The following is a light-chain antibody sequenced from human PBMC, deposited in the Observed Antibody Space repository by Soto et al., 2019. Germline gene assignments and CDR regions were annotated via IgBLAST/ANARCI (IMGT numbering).Light chain of an antibody. CDR2: DVS. CDR1: SNDVGGYNY. V-gene: IGLV2-14*03. Sequence: QSALTQPASVSGSPGQSITISCIGTSNDVGGYNYVSWFQQHPGKAPKLMIYDVSNRPSGVSNRFSGSKSGNTASLTISGLQAEDEADYYCSSYTCGSNLDVFGTGTKLTVL. J-gene: IGLJ1*01. CDR3: SSYTCGSNLDV.